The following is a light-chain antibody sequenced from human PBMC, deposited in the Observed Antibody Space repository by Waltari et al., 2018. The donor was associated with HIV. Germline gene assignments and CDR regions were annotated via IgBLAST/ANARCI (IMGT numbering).Light chain of an antibody. CDR1: HGVSRTD. V-gene: IGKV3-20*01. Sequence: SVLTHSPGTLALSLGEKATLSGRACHGVSRTDLAWYQQKPGQPPRLLIYGAATRATGIPIRLSGSGSGTEFPLTIRRVEPEDAAVDYCKQYRRSPLTFGGGTKVEIK. J-gene: IGKJ4*01. CDR3: KQYRRSPLT. CDR2: GAA.